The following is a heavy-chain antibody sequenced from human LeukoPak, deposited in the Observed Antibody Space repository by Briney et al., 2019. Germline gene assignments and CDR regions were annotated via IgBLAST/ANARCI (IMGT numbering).Heavy chain of an antibody. J-gene: IGHJ4*02. D-gene: IGHD3-3*02. CDR3: AREGSSTFDY. CDR2: INWNGGST. CDR1: GITFSNYG. V-gene: IGHV3-20*04. Sequence: SGGSLRLSCGASGITFSNYGMSWVRQAPGKGLEWVSGINWNGGSTGYADSVKGRFTISRDNAKNSLYLQMNSLRAEDTALYYCAREGSSTFDYWGQGTLVTVSS.